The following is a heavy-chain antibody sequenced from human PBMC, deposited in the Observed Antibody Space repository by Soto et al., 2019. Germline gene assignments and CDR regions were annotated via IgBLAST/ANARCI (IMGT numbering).Heavy chain of an antibody. CDR2: IDPSDSYT. CDR1: GYSFTSYW. V-gene: IGHV5-10-1*01. CDR3: ASLLDTAMVPYYYYYSGMDV. Sequence: PGESLKISCKGSGYSFTSYWISWVRQMPGKGLEWMGRIDPSDSYTNYSPSFQGHVTISADKSISTAYLQWSSLKASDTAMYYCASLLDTAMVPYYYYYSGMDVWGQGTTVTVSS. D-gene: IGHD5-18*01. J-gene: IGHJ6*02.